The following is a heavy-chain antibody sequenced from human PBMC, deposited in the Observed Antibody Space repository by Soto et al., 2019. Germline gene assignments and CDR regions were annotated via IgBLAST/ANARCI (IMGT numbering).Heavy chain of an antibody. V-gene: IGHV6-1*01. CDR1: GASVSSNSAA. D-gene: IGHD3-3*01. Sequence: PSQTLSLTCAISGASVSSNSAAWNWIRQSPSRGLEWLGRTYYRSKWYNDYAVSVKSRITINPDTSKNQFSLQLNSVTPEDTAVYYCARDRPYYDFWPGSGLSGYYYYGMDVWGQGTTVPVS. CDR3: ARDRPYYDFWPGSGLSGYYYYGMDV. J-gene: IGHJ6*02. CDR2: TYYRSKWYN.